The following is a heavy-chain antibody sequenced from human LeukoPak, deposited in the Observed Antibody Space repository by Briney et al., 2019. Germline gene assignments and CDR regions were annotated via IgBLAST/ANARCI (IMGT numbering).Heavy chain of an antibody. D-gene: IGHD3-22*01. V-gene: IGHV3-21*01. CDR2: ISSSSSYI. CDR3: ARDERSGYYGANYYYYYGMDV. J-gene: IGHJ6*02. CDR1: GFTFSSYS. Sequence: GGSLRLSCAASGFTFSSYSMNWVRQAPGKGLEWVSSISSSSSYIYYADSVKGRFTITRDNAKNSLYLQMNSLRAEDTAVYYCARDERSGYYGANYYYYYGMDVWGQGTTVTVSS.